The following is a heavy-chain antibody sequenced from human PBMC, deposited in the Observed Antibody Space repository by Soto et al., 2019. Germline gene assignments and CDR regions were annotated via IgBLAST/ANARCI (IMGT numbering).Heavy chain of an antibody. CDR2: MYYSGGT. CDR1: GGSISSDY. D-gene: IGHD3-22*01. J-gene: IGHJ5*02. CDR3: ARAGRGYDP. Sequence: QVRLQESGPGLVKPSETLSLTCTVSGGSISSDYWSWIRQPPGKGLEWIGYMYYSGGTHYNPSLKSRVAISIDTSKKRFSLELRSVTAADTAVYYCARAGRGYDPWGQGTLVTVSS. V-gene: IGHV4-59*01.